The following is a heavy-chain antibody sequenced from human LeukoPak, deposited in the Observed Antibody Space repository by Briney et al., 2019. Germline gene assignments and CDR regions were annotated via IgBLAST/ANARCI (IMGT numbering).Heavy chain of an antibody. CDR2: ISSSNSYI. CDR1: GFTFSSYS. V-gene: IGHV3-21*01. D-gene: IGHD4-17*01. Sequence: PGGSLRLSCAASGFTFSSYSMNWVRQAPGKGLEWVSSISSSNSYIYYADPVRGRFTISRDNAKNSLYLQMNSLRAEDTAVYYCAREPFDYGDSGGGLDYWGQGTLVTVSS. CDR3: AREPFDYGDSGGGLDY. J-gene: IGHJ4*02.